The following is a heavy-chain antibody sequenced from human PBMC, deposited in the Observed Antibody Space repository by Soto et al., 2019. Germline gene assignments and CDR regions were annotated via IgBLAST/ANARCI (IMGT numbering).Heavy chain of an antibody. CDR1: EFTVSSNY. Sequence: EVQLVESGGGLIQPGGSLRLSCAASEFTVSSNYMSWGRQAPGKGLEWVSVIYVGGTTHYADSVKGRFTISVDNSEHTLYLLRNSLRAEDTAVYYCARGLSMAGAFDIWGQGTIVTVSS. D-gene: IGHD6-19*01. J-gene: IGHJ3*02. V-gene: IGHV3-53*01. CDR2: IYVGGTT. CDR3: ARGLSMAGAFDI.